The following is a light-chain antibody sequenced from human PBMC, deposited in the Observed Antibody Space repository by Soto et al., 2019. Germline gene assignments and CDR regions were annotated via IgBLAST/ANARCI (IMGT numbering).Light chain of an antibody. V-gene: IGLV1-47*01. Sequence: QSVLTQPPSASGTPGQRVTISCSGSSSNIGSNYVYWYQQLPGTAPKLLIYRNNQRPSGVPDRFSGSKSGTSASLAISGLRSEDEADYYCAAWDDSLSAPCVRFGGGTKLTVL. J-gene: IGLJ3*02. CDR1: SSNIGSNY. CDR3: AAWDDSLSAPCVR. CDR2: RNN.